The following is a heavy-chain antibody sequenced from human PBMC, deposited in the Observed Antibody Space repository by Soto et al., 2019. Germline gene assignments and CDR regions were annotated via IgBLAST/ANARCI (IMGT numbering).Heavy chain of an antibody. D-gene: IGHD3-9*01. CDR1: GGSVSSGSYY. V-gene: IGHV4-61*01. Sequence: SETLSLTCTVSGGSVSSGSYYWSWIRQPPGKGLEWIGYIYYSGSTNYNTSLKSRVTISVDTSKNQFSLKLSSVTAADTAVYYCARDSDGYDILTGYGSRPPPLPYYYYYGMDVWGQGTTVTVSS. CDR2: IYYSGST. CDR3: ARDSDGYDILTGYGSRPPPLPYYYYYGMDV. J-gene: IGHJ6*02.